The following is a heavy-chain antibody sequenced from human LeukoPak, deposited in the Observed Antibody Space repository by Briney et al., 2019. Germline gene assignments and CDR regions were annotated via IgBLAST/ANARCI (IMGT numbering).Heavy chain of an antibody. D-gene: IGHD6-13*01. V-gene: IGHV3-48*03. Sequence: GGSLRLSCAASGFTFSSYEMNWVRQAPGKGLEWVSYISSSGSTIYYADSVKGRFTISRDNAKNSLYLQMNSRRAEDTAVYYCARDRRGSGSSSLTSGGQGTLVTVSS. J-gene: IGHJ4*02. CDR2: ISSSGSTI. CDR3: ARDRRGSGSSSLTS. CDR1: GFTFSSYE.